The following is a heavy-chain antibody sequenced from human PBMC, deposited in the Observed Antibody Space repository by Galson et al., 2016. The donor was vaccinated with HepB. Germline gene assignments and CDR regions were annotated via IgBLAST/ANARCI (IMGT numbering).Heavy chain of an antibody. CDR3: ARANVYCRGSSCCNYFDY. V-gene: IGHV4-59*01. Sequence: SETLSLTCNVSGDSITSYYWSWIRQPPGKGLEWIGYIYSSGFPKYSPSLKSRVTISVDASRNQFSLRLSSVTAAATAIYYCARANVYCRGSSCCNYFDYWGQGTLVTVSS. CDR1: GDSITSYY. CDR2: IYSSGFP. J-gene: IGHJ4*02. D-gene: IGHD2-15*01.